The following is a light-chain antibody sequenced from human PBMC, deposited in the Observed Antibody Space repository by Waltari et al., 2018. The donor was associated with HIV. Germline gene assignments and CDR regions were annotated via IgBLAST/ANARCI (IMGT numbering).Light chain of an antibody. J-gene: IGKJ4*01. CDR1: QSVSNY. CDR2: DAS. CDR3: QQRSNWPPLT. Sequence: EIVLTQSPATLSLSPGERATLTCRASQSVSNYLAWYQQKPGQPPRLLIYDASNRATGIPARFSGSGSGTDFTLTISSLEPEDSAVYYCQQRSNWPPLTFGGGTKVEI. V-gene: IGKV3-11*01.